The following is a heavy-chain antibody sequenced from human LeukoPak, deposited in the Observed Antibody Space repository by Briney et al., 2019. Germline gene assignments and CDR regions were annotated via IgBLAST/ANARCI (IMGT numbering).Heavy chain of an antibody. Sequence: GRSLRLSCAASGFTFSSYAMHWVRQAPGKGLEWVAVISYDGSNKYYADSVKGRFTISRDNSKNTLYLQMNSLRAEDTAVYYCARELNYYDSSGDDYWGQGTLVTVSS. CDR1: GFTFSSYA. J-gene: IGHJ4*02. V-gene: IGHV3-30*04. D-gene: IGHD3-22*01. CDR3: ARELNYYDSSGDDY. CDR2: ISYDGSNK.